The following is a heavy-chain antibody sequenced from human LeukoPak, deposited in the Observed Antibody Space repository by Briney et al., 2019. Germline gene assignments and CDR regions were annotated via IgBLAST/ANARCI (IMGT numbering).Heavy chain of an antibody. CDR3: ARLETRGSAQAGGDY. D-gene: IGHD2-8*02. J-gene: IGHJ4*02. Sequence: GSLILSCAASGFNFSNFTMHWVRQAPGKGLEWVAVISYDGSDKYYADSVKGRFTISRDNSKITLYLQINSLRAEDTAVYYCARLETRGSAQAGGDYWGRGTLVTVSS. V-gene: IGHV3-30-3*01. CDR2: ISYDGSDK. CDR1: GFNFSNFT.